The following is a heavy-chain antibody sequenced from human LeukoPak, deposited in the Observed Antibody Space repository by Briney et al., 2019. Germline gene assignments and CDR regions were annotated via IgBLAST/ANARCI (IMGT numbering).Heavy chain of an antibody. CDR2: INSDGSST. Sequence: GGSLRLSCAASGFTFSSYWMHWVRQAPGKGLVWVSRINSDGSSTSYADSVKGRFTISRDNAKNTLYLQTNSLRAEDTAVYYCARDLGYDILTGYLPYYYYYGMDVWGQGTTVTVSS. D-gene: IGHD3-9*01. J-gene: IGHJ6*02. CDR3: ARDLGYDILTGYLPYYYYYGMDV. CDR1: GFTFSSYW. V-gene: IGHV3-74*01.